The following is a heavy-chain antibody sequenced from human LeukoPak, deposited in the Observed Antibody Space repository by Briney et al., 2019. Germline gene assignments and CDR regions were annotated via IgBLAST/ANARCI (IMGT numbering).Heavy chain of an antibody. Sequence: SETLSLTCTVSGGSISSLYCNWIRHPPGKGPEWIGYIHSSGSMTSNPSLKSRVAMSIDTSKNQVSLRLNSVTPTDTAVYYCARGYYFGLDVWGLGTTVTVSS. J-gene: IGHJ6*02. CDR1: GGSISSLY. V-gene: IGHV4-4*09. CDR2: IHSSGSM. CDR3: ARGYYFGLDV.